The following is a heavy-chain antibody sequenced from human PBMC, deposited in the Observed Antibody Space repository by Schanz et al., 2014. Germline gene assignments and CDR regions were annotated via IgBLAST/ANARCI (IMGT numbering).Heavy chain of an antibody. V-gene: IGHV1-18*01. CDR3: ARDRRRYCSTASCLHDNWFDP. CDR1: GYTFISYG. J-gene: IGHJ5*02. CDR2: ISAYNGHT. D-gene: IGHD2-2*01. Sequence: QVQLVQSGAEVKKPGASVKVSCKASGYTFISYGIKWVRQAPGQGLEWMGWISAYNGHTNYAQKVQGRVTMTTDTSPGTAYMELRSLRSDDTAVYYCARDRRRYCSTASCLHDNWFDPWGQGTLVIVSS.